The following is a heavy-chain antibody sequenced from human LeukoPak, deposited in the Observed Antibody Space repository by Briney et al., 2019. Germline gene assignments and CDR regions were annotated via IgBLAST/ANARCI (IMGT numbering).Heavy chain of an antibody. J-gene: IGHJ4*02. CDR3: AREGPAGDY. CDR1: GFTFNNYA. D-gene: IGHD2-2*01. Sequence: GGSLRLSCAASGFTFNNYALTWVRQTPGKGLECVSAISGDGVSPYYADSVKGRFTISRDNAKKSVYLQMNSLRAEDTAVYYCAREGPAGDYWGQGTLVTVSS. CDR2: ISGDGVSP. V-gene: IGHV3-21*04.